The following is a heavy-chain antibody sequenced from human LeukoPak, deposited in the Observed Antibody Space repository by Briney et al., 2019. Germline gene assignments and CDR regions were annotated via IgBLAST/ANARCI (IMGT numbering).Heavy chain of an antibody. J-gene: IGHJ6*03. CDR2: IYPGDSDT. CDR1: GYSFTSYW. V-gene: IGHV5-51*01. Sequence: GESLKISCKGSGYSFTSYWIGWVRQMPGKGLEWMGIIYPGDSDTGYSPSFQGQVTISADKSISTAYLQWSSLKASDTAMYYCARHYYGSGRPRGDYYYYMDVWGKGTTVTVSS. CDR3: ARHYYGSGRPRGDYYYYMDV. D-gene: IGHD3-10*01.